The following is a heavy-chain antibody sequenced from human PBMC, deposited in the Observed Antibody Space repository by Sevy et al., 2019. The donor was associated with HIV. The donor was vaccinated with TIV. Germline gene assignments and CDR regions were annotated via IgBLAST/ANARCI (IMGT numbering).Heavy chain of an antibody. J-gene: IGHJ5*02. CDR2: VYYSGST. CDR3: ARRHSIFSFDP. Sequence: SETLSLTCTVSGGSISSSSCYWGWIRQPPGKGLEWSGSVYYSGSTYYNPSLKSRVTISVDTSKNQFSLKLSSVTAADTAVYYCARRHSIFSFDPWGQGTLVTVSS. V-gene: IGHV4-39*01. D-gene: IGHD3-9*01. CDR1: GGSISSSSCY.